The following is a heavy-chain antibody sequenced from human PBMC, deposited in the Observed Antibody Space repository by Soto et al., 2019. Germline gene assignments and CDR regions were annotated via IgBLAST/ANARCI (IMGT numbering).Heavy chain of an antibody. J-gene: IGHJ6*02. CDR2: IYTSGST. CDR1: VCSVSIYY. Sequence: SEALSLTYTGSVCSVSIYYWSWIRQTAVKGLEWIGRIYTSGSTNYNPSLKSRVTMSVDTSKNQFSLKLSSVTAADTAVYYCARDRMVRGSQQQTAYGMDVWGQGTTVTVSS. V-gene: IGHV4-4*07. D-gene: IGHD3-10*01. CDR3: ARDRMVRGSQQQTAYGMDV.